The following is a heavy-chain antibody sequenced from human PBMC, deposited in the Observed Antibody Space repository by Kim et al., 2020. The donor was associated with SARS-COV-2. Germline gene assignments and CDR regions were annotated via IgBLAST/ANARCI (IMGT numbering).Heavy chain of an antibody. CDR1: GFTFSDYY. CDR3: ARVFVDTYVSGSYIIDY. V-gene: IGHV3-11*01. CDR2: ISSSSTTM. J-gene: IGHJ4*02. Sequence: GGSLRLSCVASGFTFSDYYMSWIRQAPGKGLEWVSYISSSSTTMYYADSLKGRFTVSRDNAKKSLYLQMNSLRAEDTAVYYCARVFVDTYVSGSYIIDYWGQGTLVTVSS. D-gene: IGHD3-10*01.